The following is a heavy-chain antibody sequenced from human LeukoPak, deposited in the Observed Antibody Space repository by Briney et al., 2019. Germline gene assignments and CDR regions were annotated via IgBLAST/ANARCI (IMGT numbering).Heavy chain of an antibody. CDR3: DRESVNYDMFTNGMDV. CDR1: GFTFSYYY. Sequence: GGSLRLSCAASGFTFSYYYMNWIRQAPGKGLEWVSYISTSSSYTNYADSVKGRFTLSRDNAKNSLYLQMNSLRAEDTAVYYCDRESVNYDMFTNGMDVWGKGTTVTVSS. V-gene: IGHV3-11*06. D-gene: IGHD3-9*01. CDR2: ISTSSSYT. J-gene: IGHJ6*04.